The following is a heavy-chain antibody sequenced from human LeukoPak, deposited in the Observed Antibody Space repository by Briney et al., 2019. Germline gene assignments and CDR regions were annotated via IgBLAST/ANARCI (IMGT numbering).Heavy chain of an antibody. CDR2: ISYDGSNK. CDR3: ARGARGGPYFDY. Sequence: GRSLRLSCAASGFTFSSYGMHWVRQAPGKGLEGVAVISYDGSNKYYADSVKGRFTISRDNAKNSLYLQMNSLRAEDTAVYYCARGARGGPYFDYWGQGTLVTVSS. CDR1: GFTFSSYG. J-gene: IGHJ4*02. V-gene: IGHV3-30*03.